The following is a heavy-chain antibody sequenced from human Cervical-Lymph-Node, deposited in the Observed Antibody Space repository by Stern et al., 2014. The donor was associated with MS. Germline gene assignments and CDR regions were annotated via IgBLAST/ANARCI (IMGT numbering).Heavy chain of an antibody. Sequence: QLQLQESGPGLVQPSQTLSLTCTVSGVSISSGGSYWSWLRPHPGKGLAWIGFIYYSGSTYYSPSLKSRVTISVDTSKNQFSLKLSSVTAADTAVYYCARGTMTTVTRGAFDIWGQGTMVTVSS. D-gene: IGHD4-17*01. CDR3: ARGTMTTVTRGAFDI. V-gene: IGHV4-31*03. CDR1: GVSISSGGSY. J-gene: IGHJ3*02. CDR2: IYYSGST.